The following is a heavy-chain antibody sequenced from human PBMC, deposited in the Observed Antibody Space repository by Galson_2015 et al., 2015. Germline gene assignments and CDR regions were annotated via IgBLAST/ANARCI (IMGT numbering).Heavy chain of an antibody. V-gene: IGHV3-30*01. CDR2: ISYDGSNK. J-gene: IGHJ6*03. CDR1: GFTFSSYA. D-gene: IGHD3-16*01. CDR3: ARDSQVGEYGRYYMDV. Sequence: SLRLSCAASGFTFSSYAMHWVRQAPGKGLEWVAVISYDGSNKYYADSVKGRFTISRDNSKNTLYLQMNSLRAEDTAVYYCARDSQVGEYGRYYMDVWGKGTTVTVSS.